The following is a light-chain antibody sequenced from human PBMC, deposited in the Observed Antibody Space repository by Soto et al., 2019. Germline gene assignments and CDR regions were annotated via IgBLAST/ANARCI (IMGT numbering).Light chain of an antibody. CDR2: DAS. CDR1: QGISSW. V-gene: IGKV1-12*01. Sequence: DIQMTQSPSSVSASVGDRVTITCRASQGISSWLAWYQQKPGKAPKLLIYDASSLQSGVPSRFSGSGSGTQFTLTISGLQPDDFATYYCQQHDSLPWTFGQGTKVDIK. CDR3: QQHDSLPWT. J-gene: IGKJ1*01.